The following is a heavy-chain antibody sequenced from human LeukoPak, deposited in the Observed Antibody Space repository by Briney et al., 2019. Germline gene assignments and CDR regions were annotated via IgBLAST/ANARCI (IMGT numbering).Heavy chain of an antibody. V-gene: IGHV3-30*02. CDR3: AKDDCSSTSCYGPLGH. Sequence: GGSLRLSCAASGFTFSSYGMHWVRQAPGKGLEWVAFIRYDGSNKYYADSVKGRFTISRDNSKNTLYLQMNSLRAEDTAVYYGAKDDCSSTSCYGPLGHWGQGTLVTVSS. CDR2: IRYDGSNK. CDR1: GFTFSSYG. J-gene: IGHJ4*02. D-gene: IGHD2-2*01.